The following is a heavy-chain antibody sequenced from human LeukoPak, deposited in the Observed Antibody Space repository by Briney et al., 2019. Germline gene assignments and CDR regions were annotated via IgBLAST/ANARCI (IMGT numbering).Heavy chain of an antibody. J-gene: IGHJ4*02. D-gene: IGHD3-10*01. V-gene: IGHV3-23*01. Sequence: GGSLRLSCAASGFSFSSYAMSWVRQAPGKGLEWVSAINGSGGSTYYPDPAKGRFTIFRDHSKNPLPLQTNSLRAGDTAVYYCGGALVTMGLGVTAYWGQGNLVT. CDR3: GGALVTMGLGVTAY. CDR1: GFSFSSYA. CDR2: INGSGGST.